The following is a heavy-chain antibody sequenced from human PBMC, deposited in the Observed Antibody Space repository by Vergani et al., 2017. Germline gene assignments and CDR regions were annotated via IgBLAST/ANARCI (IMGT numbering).Heavy chain of an antibody. CDR3: AKSFIISSIAATGAFDI. J-gene: IGHJ3*02. D-gene: IGHD6-6*01. Sequence: EVQLLESGGGLVQPGGSLRLSCAASGFTFSSYAMSWVRQAPGKGLEWVSAIRGSGCSTYYADSVKGRFTISRDNSKNTLYLQMNSLRAEDTAVYYCAKSFIISSIAATGAFDIWGQGTMVTVSS. CDR2: IRGSGCST. V-gene: IGHV3-23*01. CDR1: GFTFSSYA.